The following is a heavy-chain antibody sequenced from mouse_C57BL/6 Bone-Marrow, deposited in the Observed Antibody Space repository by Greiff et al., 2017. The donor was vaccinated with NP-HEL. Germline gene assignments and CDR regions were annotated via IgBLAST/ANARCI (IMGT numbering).Heavy chain of an antibody. CDR3: ARVDYDYNGGYHFDY. V-gene: IGHV1-55*01. Sequence: QVQLQQPGAELVKPGASVKMSCKASGYTFTSYWITWVKQRPGQGLEWIGDIYPGSGSTNYNEKFKSKATLTVDTSSHTAYMQLSSLTSEDSAVYYCARVDYDYNGGYHFDYWGQGTTLTVSS. CDR1: GYTFTSYW. D-gene: IGHD2-4*01. J-gene: IGHJ2*01. CDR2: IYPGSGST.